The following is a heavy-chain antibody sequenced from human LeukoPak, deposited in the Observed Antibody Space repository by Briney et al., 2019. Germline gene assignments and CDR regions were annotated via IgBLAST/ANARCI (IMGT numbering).Heavy chain of an antibody. V-gene: IGHV6-1*01. J-gene: IGHJ5*02. CDR3: ASSGAAQNWFDP. Sequence: SQTLSLASAISGDSVSSNSAAWNGIRQSPSRGLEWLGRTYYRSKWYNDYAVSVKSRITINPDTSKNQFSLQLNSVTPEDTAVYYCASSGAAQNWFDPWGQGTLVTVSS. D-gene: IGHD6-13*01. CDR1: GDSVSSNSAA. CDR2: TYYRSKWYN.